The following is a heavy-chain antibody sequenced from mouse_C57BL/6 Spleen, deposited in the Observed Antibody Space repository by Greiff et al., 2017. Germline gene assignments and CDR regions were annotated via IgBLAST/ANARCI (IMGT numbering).Heavy chain of an antibody. D-gene: IGHD1-1*01. J-gene: IGHJ3*01. Sequence: QVQLKESGAELMKPGASVKLSCKATGYTFTGYWIEWVKQRPGHGLEWIGEILPGSGSTNYNEKFKGKATFTADTSSNTAYMQLSSLTTEDSAIYYCARKDGSFFAYWGQGTLVTVSA. CDR3: ARKDGSFFAY. V-gene: IGHV1-9*01. CDR2: ILPGSGST. CDR1: GYTFTGYW.